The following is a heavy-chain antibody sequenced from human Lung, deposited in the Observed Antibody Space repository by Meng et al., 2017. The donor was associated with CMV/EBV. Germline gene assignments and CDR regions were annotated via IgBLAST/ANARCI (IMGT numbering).Heavy chain of an antibody. V-gene: IGHV1-18*01. CDR2: INTYNGNT. J-gene: IGHJ4*02. Sequence: ASVKVACKGSDYNFASYGITWVRQAPGQGLEWIGWINTYNGNTKYAQKFQDRVIMTTDRSTRTAYMELRRLRSEDTAVYYFARSITIFQIDYWGQGTLVTVSS. D-gene: IGHD3-9*01. CDR1: DYNFASYG. CDR3: ARSITIFQIDY.